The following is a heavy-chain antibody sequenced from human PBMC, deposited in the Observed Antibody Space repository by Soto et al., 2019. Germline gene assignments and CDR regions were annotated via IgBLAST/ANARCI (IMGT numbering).Heavy chain of an antibody. J-gene: IGHJ6*02. V-gene: IGHV1-18*01. D-gene: IGHD5-18*01. CDR2: ISAYNGHT. CDR1: GYTFTSYG. CDR3: ARDRQLWLRHYYYGMDV. Sequence: QVQLVQSGAEVKKPGASVKVSCKASGYTFTSYGISWVRQAPGQGLEWMGWISAYNGHTNYAQKLQGRVTMTTDTSTSTAYMELRSLRSDDTAVYYCARDRQLWLRHYYYGMDVWGQGTTVTVSS.